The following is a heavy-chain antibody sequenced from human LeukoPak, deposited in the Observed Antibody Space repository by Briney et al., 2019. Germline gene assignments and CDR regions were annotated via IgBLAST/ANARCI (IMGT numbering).Heavy chain of an antibody. Sequence: PGGSLRLSCGASGFTFSAYWMSWVRLAPGRGLEWVATIKRDGSETLYVDSVKGRFTISRDNSKNTLYLQMNSLRAEDTAVYYCAKSGTYYDILTGYYSLFPVDYWGQGTLVTVSS. D-gene: IGHD3-9*01. CDR1: GFTFSAYW. J-gene: IGHJ4*02. CDR2: IKRDGSET. CDR3: AKSGTYYDILTGYYSLFPVDY. V-gene: IGHV3-7*01.